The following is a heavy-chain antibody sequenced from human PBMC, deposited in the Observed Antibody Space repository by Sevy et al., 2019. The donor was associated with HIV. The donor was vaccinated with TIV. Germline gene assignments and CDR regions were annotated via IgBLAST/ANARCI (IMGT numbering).Heavy chain of an antibody. J-gene: IGHJ5*02. CDR3: ARDGSSSWYITYWFDP. CDR2: ISYDGSNK. CDR1: GFTFSSYA. V-gene: IGHV3-30-3*01. D-gene: IGHD6-13*01. Sequence: GGSLRLSCAASGFTFSSYAMHWVRQAPGKGLEWVAVISYDGSNKYYADSVKGRFTISRDNSKNTLYLQMNSLRAEDTAVYYCARDGSSSWYITYWFDPWGQGTLVTVSS.